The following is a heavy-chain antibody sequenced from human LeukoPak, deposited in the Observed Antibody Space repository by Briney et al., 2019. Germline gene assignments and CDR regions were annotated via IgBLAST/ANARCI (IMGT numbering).Heavy chain of an antibody. CDR2: IYYSGST. CDR3: AREASGSHGYYHMDV. J-gene: IGHJ6*03. V-gene: IGHV4-59*01. CDR1: GGSISSYY. Sequence: PSETLSLTCTVSGGSISSYYWSWIRQPPGKGLEWIGYIYYSGSTNYNPSLKSRVTISVDTSKNQFSLKLSSVTAADTAVYYCAREASGSHGYYHMDVWGKGTTVTISS. D-gene: IGHD1-26*01.